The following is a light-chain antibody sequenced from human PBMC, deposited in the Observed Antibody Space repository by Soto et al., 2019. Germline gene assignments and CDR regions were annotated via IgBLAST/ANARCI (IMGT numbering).Light chain of an antibody. CDR1: SSDVGGYNY. V-gene: IGLV2-14*01. Sequence: QSALTQPASVSGSPGQSITISCTGTSSDVGGYNYVSWYQQHPGKAPKLMIYDVSNRPSGVSNRFSGSKSDNTASLTISGLQAEDEADYYCSSYTSSSTRFGTGTKLTVL. CDR2: DVS. CDR3: SSYTSSSTR. J-gene: IGLJ1*01.